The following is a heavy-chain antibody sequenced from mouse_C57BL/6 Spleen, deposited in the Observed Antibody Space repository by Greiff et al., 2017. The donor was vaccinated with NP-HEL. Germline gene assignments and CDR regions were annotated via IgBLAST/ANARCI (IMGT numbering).Heavy chain of an antibody. CDR2: ILPASGST. J-gene: IGHJ1*03. D-gene: IGHD1-1*02. CDR3: ARRGWYTDWYFDV. V-gene: IGHV1-9*01. CDR1: GYTFTGYW. Sequence: VQLQQSGAELLKPGASVKLSCKATGYTFTGYWIEWVKQRPGHGLEWIGEILPASGSTNYNENFKGKATFTADTSSNTAYMQLSSLTTEDSASLYCARRGWYTDWYFDVWGTGTTVTVSS.